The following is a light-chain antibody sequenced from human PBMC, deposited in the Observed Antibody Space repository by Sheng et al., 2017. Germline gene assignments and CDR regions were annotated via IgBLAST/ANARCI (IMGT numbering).Light chain of an antibody. CDR3: GTWDSSLSGAV. J-gene: IGLJ3*02. CDR1: SSNIGNNF. V-gene: IGLV1-51*02. Sequence: QSVLTQPPSVSAAPGQKVTISCSGSSSNIGNNFVSWYQHLPGTAPKLLIYENTERPSGIPDRFSASKSGTSATLGITGLQTGDEADYYCGTWDSSLSGAVFGGGTKVTVL. CDR2: ENT.